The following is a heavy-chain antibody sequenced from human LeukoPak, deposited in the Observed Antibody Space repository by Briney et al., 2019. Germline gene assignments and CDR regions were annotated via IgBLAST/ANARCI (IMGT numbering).Heavy chain of an antibody. CDR3: ARDYSGGLDY. CDR1: GFTFSTHV. J-gene: IGHJ4*02. D-gene: IGHD2-15*01. CDR2: ISYDGSNK. Sequence: GGSLRLSCAASGFTFSTHVMHWVRQAPGKGLEWVAIISYDGSNKYYGDSVKGRITIPRDNSENTLFLQLNSLRAEDTAVYYCARDYSGGLDYWGQGTLVTVSS. V-gene: IGHV3-30-3*01.